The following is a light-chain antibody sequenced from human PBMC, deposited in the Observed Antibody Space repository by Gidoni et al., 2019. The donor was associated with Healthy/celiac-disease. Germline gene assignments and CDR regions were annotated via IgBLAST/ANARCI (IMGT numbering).Light chain of an antibody. V-gene: IGKV3-15*01. J-gene: IGKJ1*01. CDR3: QQYNNWPPWT. Sequence: EIVMTQSPATLSVSPGERATLSCRASQSVSSNLAWYQQEPGQAPRLLIYGASTRPTGIPARFSGSGCGTEFTLTISSRQSEDFAVYYCQQYNNWPPWTFGQGTKVEIK. CDR1: QSVSSN. CDR2: GAS.